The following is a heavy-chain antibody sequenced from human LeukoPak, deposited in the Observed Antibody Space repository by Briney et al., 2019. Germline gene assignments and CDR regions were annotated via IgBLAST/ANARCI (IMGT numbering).Heavy chain of an antibody. D-gene: IGHD2-2*01. CDR3: ARGGVVPAAMGGFGAFDI. Sequence: TSQTLSLTCTVSGGSISSGSYYWSWIRQPAGKGLEWIGRIYTSGSTNYNPSLKSRVTISVDTSKNQFSLKLSSVTAADTAVYYCARGGVVPAAMGGFGAFDIWGQGTMVTVSS. J-gene: IGHJ3*02. CDR1: GGSISSGSYY. V-gene: IGHV4-61*02. CDR2: IYTSGST.